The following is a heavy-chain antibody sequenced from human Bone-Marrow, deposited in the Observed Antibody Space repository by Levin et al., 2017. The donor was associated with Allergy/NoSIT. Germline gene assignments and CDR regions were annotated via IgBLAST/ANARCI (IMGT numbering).Heavy chain of an antibody. CDR2: FDPEDGEI. J-gene: IGHJ4*02. CDR1: GYTLSKLS. CDR3: ATTRLTGYYLASGGLDS. V-gene: IGHV1-24*01. Sequence: GESLKISCNVFGYTLSKLSIHWVRQAPGKGLEWMGGFDPEDGEIIYAQQLRGRVTMTEDSSTETAYLELSSLRSEDTALYYCATTRLTGYYLASGGLDSWGQGTLVTVSS. D-gene: IGHD3-9*01.